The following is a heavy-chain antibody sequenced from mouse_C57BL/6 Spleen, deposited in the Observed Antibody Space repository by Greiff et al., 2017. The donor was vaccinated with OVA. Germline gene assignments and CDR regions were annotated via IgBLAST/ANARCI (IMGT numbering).Heavy chain of an antibody. CDR1: GYTFTSYW. CDR3: ARFAVAPMDY. V-gene: IGHV1-64*01. J-gene: IGHJ4*01. D-gene: IGHD1-1*02. CDR2: IHLNSGST. Sequence: VQLQQPGAELVKPGASVKLSCKASGYTFTSYWMHWVKQRPGQGLEWIGMIHLNSGSTNYNEKFKSKATLTVDKSSSTAYMQLSSLTSEDSAVYYCARFAVAPMDYWGQGTSVTVSS.